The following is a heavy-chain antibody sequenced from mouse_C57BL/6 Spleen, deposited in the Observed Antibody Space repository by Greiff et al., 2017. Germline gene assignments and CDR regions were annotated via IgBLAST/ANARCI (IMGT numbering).Heavy chain of an antibody. CDR2: IYPGDGDT. J-gene: IGHJ2*01. V-gene: IGHV1-80*01. D-gene: IGHD1-1*01. Sequence: QVQLKESGAELVKPGASVKISCKASGYAFSSYWMNWVKQRPGKGLEWIGQIYPGDGDTNYNGKFKGKATLTADKSSSTAYMQLSSLTSEDSAVYFCARDYYGSSDYWGQGTTLTVSS. CDR3: ARDYYGSSDY. CDR1: GYAFSSYW.